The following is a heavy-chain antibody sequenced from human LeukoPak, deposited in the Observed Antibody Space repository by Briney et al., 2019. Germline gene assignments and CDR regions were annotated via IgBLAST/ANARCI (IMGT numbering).Heavy chain of an antibody. J-gene: IGHJ3*02. CDR2: IYHSGSSGST. D-gene: IGHD3-22*01. Sequence: SETLSLTCTVSGGSISSYYWSWIRQPPGKGLEWIGYIYHSGSSGSTIYNPSLKSRVTISVDTSTNHFSLKLSSVTAADTAVYYCARGRGYYDAFDIWGQGTMVTVSS. CDR1: GGSISSYY. CDR3: ARGRGYYDAFDI. V-gene: IGHV4-59*01.